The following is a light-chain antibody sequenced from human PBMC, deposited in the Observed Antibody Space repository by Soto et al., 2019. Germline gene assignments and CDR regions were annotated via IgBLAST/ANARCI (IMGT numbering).Light chain of an antibody. V-gene: IGLV2-14*01. CDR3: SSCTSTSTHDV. Sequence: QSALTQPASMSGSDGQSITISCTGSSGDIGGYNYVSWYQQHPGKAPKLIIYEVSNRPSGVSNRFSGSKSGNTASLTISGLQAEDEADYYCSSCTSTSTHDVFGTGTKLTVL. J-gene: IGLJ1*01. CDR1: SGDIGGYNY. CDR2: EVS.